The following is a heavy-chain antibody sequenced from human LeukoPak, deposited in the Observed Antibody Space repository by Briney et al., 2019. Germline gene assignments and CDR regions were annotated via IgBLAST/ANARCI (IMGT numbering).Heavy chain of an antibody. J-gene: IGHJ4*02. CDR1: GFTFSSYG. CDR2: ISYDGSNK. Sequence: GGSLRLSCAASGFTFSSYGMHWVRQAPGKGLEWVAVISYDGSNKYYADSVEGRFTISRDNSKNTLYLQMNSLRAEDTAVYYCAKDTGGAAGFDYWGQGTLVTVSS. D-gene: IGHD6-13*01. V-gene: IGHV3-30*18. CDR3: AKDTGGAAGFDY.